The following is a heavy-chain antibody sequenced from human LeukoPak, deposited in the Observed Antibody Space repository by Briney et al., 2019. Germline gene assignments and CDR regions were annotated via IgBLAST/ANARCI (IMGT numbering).Heavy chain of an antibody. J-gene: IGHJ6*03. Sequence: GASVKVSCTASGYTFTSYYLYWVRQAPGQGLEWMGIINPSGGSTNYAQKFQGRVTMTRDTSTSTVYMELSSLRSEDTAVYYCARGPRITLIRGGQWYFYMDVWGKGTTVTISS. D-gene: IGHD3-10*01. CDR3: ARGPRITLIRGGQWYFYMDV. CDR1: GYTFTSYY. CDR2: INPSGGST. V-gene: IGHV1-46*01.